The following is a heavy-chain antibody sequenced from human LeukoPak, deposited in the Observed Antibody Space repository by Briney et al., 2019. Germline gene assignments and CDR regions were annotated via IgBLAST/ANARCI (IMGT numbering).Heavy chain of an antibody. CDR3: ARGRPSPTSYLFDY. CDR1: GGSFSGYY. Sequence: SETLSLTCAVYGGSFSGYYWSWIRQPPGKGLEWIGEINHSGSTNYNPSLKSRVTISVDTSKNQFSLKLSSATAADTAVYYCARGRPSPTSYLFDYWGQGTLVTVSS. CDR2: INHSGST. J-gene: IGHJ4*02. V-gene: IGHV4-34*01. D-gene: IGHD2-2*01.